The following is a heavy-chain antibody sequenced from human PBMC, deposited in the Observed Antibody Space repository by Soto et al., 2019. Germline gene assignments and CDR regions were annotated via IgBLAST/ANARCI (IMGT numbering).Heavy chain of an antibody. J-gene: IGHJ5*01. CDR3: AREGDARWLDS. CDR2: LKDRSQNYAT. Sequence: EVQLVESGGDFVQPGGSARLSCAASGFSVSGWYMAWVRQAQGKGLEWVARLKDRSQNYATEYAASVKGRFTVSRHPSQKSIVLQRKSLNIEDTAVYYCAREGDARWLDSWCQGTRVTGS. D-gene: IGHD1-26*01. V-gene: IGHV3-72*01. CDR1: GFSVSGWY.